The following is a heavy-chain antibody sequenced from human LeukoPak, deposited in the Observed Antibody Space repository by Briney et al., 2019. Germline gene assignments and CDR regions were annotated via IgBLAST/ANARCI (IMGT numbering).Heavy chain of an antibody. Sequence: PSETLSLTCTVTGGSISSSSYYWGWIRQPPGKGLEWIGSIYYSGSTYYNPSLKSRVTISVDTSKNQFSLKLSSVTAADTAVYYCASLYCGGDCYPDYWGQGTLVTVSS. J-gene: IGHJ4*02. CDR2: IYYSGST. V-gene: IGHV4-39*01. CDR1: GGSISSSSYY. D-gene: IGHD2-21*02. CDR3: ASLYCGGDCYPDY.